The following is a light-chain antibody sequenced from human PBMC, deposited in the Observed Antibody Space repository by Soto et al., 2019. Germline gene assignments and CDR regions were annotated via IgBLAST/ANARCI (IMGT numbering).Light chain of an antibody. CDR3: QQYGSPPVT. V-gene: IGKV3-20*01. CDR1: QSVSSSY. Sequence: EIVLTQSPGTLSLSPGERATLSCRASQSVSSSYLAWYQQKPGQAPRLLIYGASSRATGIPDRFSGSGSGTDFTLTISRLEPEDFAVYYCQQYGSPPVTFGQGTKVEI. CDR2: GAS. J-gene: IGKJ1*01.